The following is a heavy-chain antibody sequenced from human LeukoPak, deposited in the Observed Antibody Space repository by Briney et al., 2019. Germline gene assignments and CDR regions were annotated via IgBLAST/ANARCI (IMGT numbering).Heavy chain of an antibody. J-gene: IGHJ6*03. CDR2: INPNGGGT. Sequence: ASVKVSCKASGYTFTGYYMHWVRQAPGQGLEWMGRINPNGGGTNYAQKFQGRVTMTRDTSISTAYMELSRLRSDDTAVYYCARVYYDSSGFFPYYYYYMDVWGKGTTVTVSS. CDR1: GYTFTGYY. D-gene: IGHD3-22*01. CDR3: ARVYYDSSGFFPYYYYYMDV. V-gene: IGHV1-2*06.